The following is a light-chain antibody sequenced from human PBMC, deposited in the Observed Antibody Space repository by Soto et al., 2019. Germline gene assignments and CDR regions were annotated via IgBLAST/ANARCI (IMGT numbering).Light chain of an antibody. J-gene: IGKJ5*01. Sequence: EIVLTQSLGTLSLSPGERATLSCLASQSVSSSYLAWYQQKPGQAPRLLIYGASSRATGIPDRFSGSGSGTEFTLTISSLQSEDFALYYCHQYNNWPPYTFGQGTRLEI. CDR3: HQYNNWPPYT. V-gene: IGKV3-20*01. CDR2: GAS. CDR1: QSVSSSY.